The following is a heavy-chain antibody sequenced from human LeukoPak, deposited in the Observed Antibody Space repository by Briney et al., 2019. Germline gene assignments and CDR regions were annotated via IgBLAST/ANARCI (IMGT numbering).Heavy chain of an antibody. CDR1: GFTFSSYS. V-gene: IGHV3-21*01. Sequence: GSLRLSCAASGFTFSSYSMNWVRQAPGKGLEWVSSISSSSSYIYYADSVKGRFTISRDNAKNSLYLQMNSLRAEDTAVYYCAKDRSKGYYGDEFDFWGQGTLVTVSS. CDR2: ISSSSSYI. J-gene: IGHJ4*02. CDR3: AKDRSKGYYGDEFDF. D-gene: IGHD4-17*01.